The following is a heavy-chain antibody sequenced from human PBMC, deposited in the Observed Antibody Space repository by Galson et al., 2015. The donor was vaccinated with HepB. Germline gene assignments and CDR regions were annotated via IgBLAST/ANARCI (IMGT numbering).Heavy chain of an antibody. J-gene: IGHJ6*02. CDR3: ARMGVLWFGESDYYYYGMDV. CDR2: IYHSGST. CDR1: GGSISSSNW. Sequence: SETLSLTCAVSGGSISSSNWWSWVRQPPGKGLEWIGEIYHSGSTNYNPSLKSRVTISVDKSKNQFSLKLSSVTAADTAVYYCARMGVLWFGESDYYYYGMDVWGQGTTVTVSS. D-gene: IGHD3-10*01. V-gene: IGHV4-4*02.